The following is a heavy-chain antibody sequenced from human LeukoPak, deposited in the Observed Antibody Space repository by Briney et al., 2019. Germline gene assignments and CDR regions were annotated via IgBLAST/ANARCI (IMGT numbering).Heavy chain of an antibody. J-gene: IGHJ6*03. D-gene: IGHD3-9*01. CDR3: ARMTGYYNVLTYYYYMHV. V-gene: IGHV4-31*03. Sequence: SETLSLTCTVSGGSISSGAFYWSWIRQHPGKGLEWIGYITYSGSTYYNPSLKSRVTISVDTSENQFSLKLGSVTAADTAVYYCARMTGYYNVLTYYYYMHVWGKGTAVTVSS. CDR1: GGSISSGAFY. CDR2: ITYSGST.